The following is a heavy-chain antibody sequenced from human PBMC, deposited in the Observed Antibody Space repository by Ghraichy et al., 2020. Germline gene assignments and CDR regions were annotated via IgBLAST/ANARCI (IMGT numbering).Heavy chain of an antibody. J-gene: IGHJ4*02. Sequence: ASVKVSCKASGYTFTSYGISWVRQAPGQGLEWVGWIANHNGNANFGQNFQGRVTLATDTSTSTVYMELRSLTSDDTAVYYCARDWQYKFDYWGQGTLVTVDS. V-gene: IGHV1-18*01. CDR3: ARDWQYKFDY. CDR1: GYTFTSYG. D-gene: IGHD1-1*01. CDR2: IANHNGNA.